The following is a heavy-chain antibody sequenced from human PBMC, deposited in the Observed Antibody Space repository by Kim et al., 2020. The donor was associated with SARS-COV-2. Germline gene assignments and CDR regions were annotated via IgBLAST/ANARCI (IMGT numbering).Heavy chain of an antibody. Sequence: GGSLRLSCAASGFTFDDYAMHWVRQAPGKGLEWVSGISWNSGSIGYADSVKGRFTISRDNAKNSLYLQMNSLRAEDTALYYCAKEVSIAARPGGAFDIWG. J-gene: IGHJ3*02. CDR1: GFTFDDYA. CDR3: AKEVSIAARPGGAFDI. D-gene: IGHD6-6*01. CDR2: ISWNSGSI. V-gene: IGHV3-9*01.